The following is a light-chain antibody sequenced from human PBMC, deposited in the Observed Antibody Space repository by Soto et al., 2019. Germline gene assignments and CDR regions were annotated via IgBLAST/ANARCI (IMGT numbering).Light chain of an antibody. CDR3: QQYGSSPR. V-gene: IGKV3-20*01. CDR1: QSVTSSY. J-gene: IGKJ1*01. Sequence: EIVLTQSPGTLSLSPGERATLSCRASQSVTSSYLVWYQQKPGQAPRLLIYGASSRATGIPDRFSGSGSGTDFTLTISRLEPEDCAVYYCQQYGSSPRFGQGTKVEI. CDR2: GAS.